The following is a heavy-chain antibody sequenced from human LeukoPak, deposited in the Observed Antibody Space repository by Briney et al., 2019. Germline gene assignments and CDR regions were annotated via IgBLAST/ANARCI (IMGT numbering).Heavy chain of an antibody. CDR3: ARHRGDSFYYDTFDP. V-gene: IGHV4-59*08. CDR1: GGSISSHY. D-gene: IGHD3-22*01. CDR2: IYHSGNA. J-gene: IGHJ5*02. Sequence: SETLSLTCIVSGGSISSHYWSWIRQPPGKGLEWIGYIYHSGNANYNPSLKSRVTISVDTSKNQFSLRLSSVTAADTAVYYCARHRGDSFYYDTFDPWGQGILVTVSS.